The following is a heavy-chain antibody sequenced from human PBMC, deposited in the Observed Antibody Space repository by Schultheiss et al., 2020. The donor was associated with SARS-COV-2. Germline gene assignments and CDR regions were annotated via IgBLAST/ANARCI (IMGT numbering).Heavy chain of an antibody. CDR3: ARDEGLMVYASSYYYGMDV. CDR1: GFTFSSYS. V-gene: IGHV3-48*04. CDR2: ISSSSSTI. J-gene: IGHJ6*02. Sequence: GGSLRLSCAASGFTFSSYSMNWVRQAPGKGLEWVSYISSSSSTIYYADSVKGRFTISRDNAKNSLYLQMNSLRAEDTAVYYCARDEGLMVYASSYYYGMDVWGQGTTVTVSS. D-gene: IGHD2-8*01.